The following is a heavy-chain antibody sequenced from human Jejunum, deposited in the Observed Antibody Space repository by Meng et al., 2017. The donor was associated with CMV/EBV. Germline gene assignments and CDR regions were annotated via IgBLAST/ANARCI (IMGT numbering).Heavy chain of an antibody. D-gene: IGHD1/OR15-1a*01. Sequence: SGYTFTSYDINWVRQATGQGLEWMGWMNPNSGGTRYAQKCQGKVTMTRDTSINMAYMELSGLTSADTAVYYCARVVMAEQQLDYWGQGTLVTVSS. CDR3: ARVVMAEQQLDY. CDR1: GYTFTSYD. J-gene: IGHJ4*02. V-gene: IGHV1-8*01. CDR2: MNPNSGGT.